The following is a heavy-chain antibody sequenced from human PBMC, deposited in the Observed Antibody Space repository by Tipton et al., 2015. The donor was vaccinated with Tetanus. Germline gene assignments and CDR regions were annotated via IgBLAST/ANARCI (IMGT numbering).Heavy chain of an antibody. V-gene: IGHV1-18*01. CDR2: IRAHNGDT. D-gene: IGHD5-12*01. CDR1: GYTFATQG. J-gene: IGHJ4*02. Sequence: QLVQSGAEVKKPGASVKVSCKASGYTFATQGITWVRQAPGQGLEWMGWIRAHNGDTKYAQKFQGRVTLTTDTSTMTAYMEVRSLRSDDTAVYYCVREINGGNSGYDYYFDNWGQGTLVTVSA. CDR3: VREINGGNSGYDYYFDN.